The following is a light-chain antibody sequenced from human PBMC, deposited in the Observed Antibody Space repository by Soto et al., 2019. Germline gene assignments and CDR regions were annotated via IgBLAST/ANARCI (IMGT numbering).Light chain of an antibody. CDR1: QSISSY. V-gene: IGKV1-39*01. CDR2: AAS. J-gene: IGKJ4*01. CDR3: LQSSSTVLT. Sequence: DIQMTQSPSSLSASVGDRVTITCRASQSISSYLNWYQQKPGKAPKLLIYAASSLQGGVPSRFSGSGSGTDFTLTISSLQREDCAIYYCLQSSSTVLTFGGGTKVEIK.